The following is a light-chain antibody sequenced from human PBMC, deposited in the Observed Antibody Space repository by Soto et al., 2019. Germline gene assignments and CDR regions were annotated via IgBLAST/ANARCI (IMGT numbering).Light chain of an antibody. CDR3: QQYRSSPRT. V-gene: IGKV3-20*01. CDR2: GAS. J-gene: IGKJ2*01. Sequence: EIVLTQSPGTLSLSPGERATLSCRASQSVSSSYLAWYQQKPGQAPSLLIYGASSRATGIPDRFSGSGSGTDFTLTISRLEPEDYAVYYCQQYRSSPRTFGQGTKLEIK. CDR1: QSVSSSY.